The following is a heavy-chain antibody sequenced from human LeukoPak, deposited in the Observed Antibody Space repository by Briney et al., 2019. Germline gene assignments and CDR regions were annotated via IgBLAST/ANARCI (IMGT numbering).Heavy chain of an antibody. CDR3: ASGRGTYYYDSSGYYRQARFDY. CDR1: GGSFSGYY. V-gene: IGHV4-34*01. Sequence: PSETLSLTCAVYGGSFSGYYWSWIRQPPGKGLEWIGEINHSGSTNYNPSLKSRVTISVDTSKNQFSLKLSSVTAADTVVYYCASGRGTYYYDSSGYYRQARFDYWGQGTLVTVSS. D-gene: IGHD3-22*01. CDR2: INHSGST. J-gene: IGHJ4*02.